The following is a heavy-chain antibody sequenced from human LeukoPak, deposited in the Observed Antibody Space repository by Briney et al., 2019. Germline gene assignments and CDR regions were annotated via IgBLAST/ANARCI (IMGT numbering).Heavy chain of an antibody. CDR2: MHLSGRT. V-gene: IGHV4-4*02. CDR3: AREGGPYRPLDY. J-gene: IGHJ4*02. Sequence: PSGTLSLTCGVSGGSISSTNWWTWVRPPPGEGLEGIGEMHLSGRTNYNPSLESRVTMSVDMSETHISLKLTSVTAADTAVYYCAREGGPYRPLDYSGQGTLVTVSS. CDR1: GGSISSTNW.